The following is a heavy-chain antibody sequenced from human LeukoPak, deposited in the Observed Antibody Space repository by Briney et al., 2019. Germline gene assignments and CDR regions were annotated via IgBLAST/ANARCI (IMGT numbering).Heavy chain of an antibody. Sequence: SETLSLTCTVSGGSISSSSYYWGWIRQPPGKGLEWIGSIYYSGSTYYNPSRKSRVTMSVDTSKNQFSLKLRSVTAADTAVYYCAREGWFGEFSNWGQGTLVTVSS. CDR3: AREGWFGEFSN. V-gene: IGHV4-39*07. J-gene: IGHJ4*02. CDR1: GGSISSSSYY. D-gene: IGHD3-10*01. CDR2: IYYSGST.